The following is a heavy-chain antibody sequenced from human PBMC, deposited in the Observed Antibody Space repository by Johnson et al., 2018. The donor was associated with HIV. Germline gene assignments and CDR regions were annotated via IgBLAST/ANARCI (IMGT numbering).Heavy chain of an antibody. CDR2: IGTAGDT. CDR3: AREGVRGSSCYDAFDI. V-gene: IGHV3-13*01. D-gene: IGHD6-6*01. CDR1: GFTFSSYD. J-gene: IGHJ3*02. Sequence: VQLVESGGGLVQPGGSLRLSCAASGFTFSSYDMHWVRQATGKGLEWVSAIGTAGDTYYPGSVKGRFTISRDDSKNTLSVQMNSLRVEDSAVYYCAREGVRGSSCYDAFDIWGQGTMVTVS.